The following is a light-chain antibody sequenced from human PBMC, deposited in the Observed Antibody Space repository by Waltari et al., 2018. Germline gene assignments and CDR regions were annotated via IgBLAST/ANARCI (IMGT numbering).Light chain of an antibody. CDR2: DAS. J-gene: IGKJ2*01. CDR1: QSVSSY. V-gene: IGKV3-11*01. CDR3: HQYNHWPTFT. Sequence: EIVLTQSPATLSLSPGERATLSCRASQSVSSYLAWYQQKPGQAPRLLIYDASTRATDISDRFSGSGSGTDFTLTISALQSEDLAVYYCHQYNHWPTFTFGQGTKLQIE.